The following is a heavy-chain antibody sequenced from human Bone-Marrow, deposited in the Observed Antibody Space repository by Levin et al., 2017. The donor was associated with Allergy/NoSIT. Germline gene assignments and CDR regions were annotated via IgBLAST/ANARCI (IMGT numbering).Heavy chain of an antibody. D-gene: IGHD3-10*01. CDR1: GGSISSSSYY. CDR3: ARVMVRGVLHGNWFDP. CDR2: IYYSGST. J-gene: IGHJ5*02. Sequence: SETLSLTCTVSGGSISSSSYYWGWIRQPPGKGLEWIGSIYYSGSTYYNPSLKSRVTISVDTSKNQFSLKLSSVTAADTAVYYCARVMVRGVLHGNWFDPWGQGTLVTVSS. V-gene: IGHV4-39*07.